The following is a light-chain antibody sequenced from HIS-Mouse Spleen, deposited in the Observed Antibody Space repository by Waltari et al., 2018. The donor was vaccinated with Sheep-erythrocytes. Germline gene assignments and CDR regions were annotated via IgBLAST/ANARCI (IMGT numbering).Light chain of an antibody. J-gene: IGLJ1*01. CDR2: DVS. V-gene: IGLV2-11*01. Sequence: QSALTQPRSVSGSPGQSVPIPCTGTSSAFGGYNYVSWYQQYPGKAPKLMIYDVSKRPSGVPDRFSGSKSGNTASLTISGLQAEDEADYYCCSYAGSYNHVFATGTKVTVL. CDR1: SSAFGGYNY. CDR3: CSYAGSYNHV.